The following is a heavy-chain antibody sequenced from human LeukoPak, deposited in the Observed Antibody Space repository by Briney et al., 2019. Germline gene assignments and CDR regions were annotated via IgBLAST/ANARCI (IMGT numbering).Heavy chain of an antibody. CDR2: MNPNSGNT. Sequence: GASVKVSCKASGYTFTSYDINWVRQATGQGLEWMGWMNPNSGNTGYAQKFQGRVTMTRDMSTSTVYMELSSLRSEDTAVYYCARDGGIVGATTHYYYYMDVWGKGTTVTVSS. D-gene: IGHD1-26*01. J-gene: IGHJ6*03. V-gene: IGHV1-8*01. CDR3: ARDGGIVGATTHYYYYMDV. CDR1: GYTFTSYD.